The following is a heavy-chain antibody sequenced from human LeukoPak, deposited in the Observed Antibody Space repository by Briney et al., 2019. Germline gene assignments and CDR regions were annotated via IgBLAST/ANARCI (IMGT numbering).Heavy chain of an antibody. D-gene: IGHD1-14*01. V-gene: IGHV1-2*02. CDR1: GYTFTGSD. Sequence: ASVKVSCKASGYTFTGSDIHWVRQAPGQGVEWMAWINPNNGVTNYAQKFQGRVTMTRDTSISTAYMELNSLISDDTAVYYCARSVTNRGYWGQGTLVAVSS. J-gene: IGHJ4*02. CDR3: ARSVTNRGY. CDR2: INPNNGVT.